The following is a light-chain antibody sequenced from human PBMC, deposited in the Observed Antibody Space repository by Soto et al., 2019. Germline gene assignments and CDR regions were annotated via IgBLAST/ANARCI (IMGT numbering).Light chain of an antibody. CDR3: SSYTSSSTWL. CDR2: EVS. V-gene: IGLV2-14*03. CDR1: SSDVGAYNY. Sequence: QSVLTQPASVSGSPGQSITISCTGTSSDVGAYNYVSWYQQHPGKAPKLMIYEVSNRPSGVSNRFSGSKSANTASLTISGLQAGDEADYYCSSYTSSSTWLFDGGTKVTVL. J-gene: IGLJ3*02.